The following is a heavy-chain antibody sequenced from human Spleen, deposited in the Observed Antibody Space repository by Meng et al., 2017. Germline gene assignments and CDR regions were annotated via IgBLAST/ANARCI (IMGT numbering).Heavy chain of an antibody. D-gene: IGHD2-2*01. CDR1: GYSISSGYY. J-gene: IGHJ4*02. CDR2: MHYSGTT. Sequence: SETLSLTCTVSGYSISSGYYWGWIRQPPGKGLEWIGSMHYSGTTFYNPSLKSRVTISVDTSKNQFALRLRSVTAADTAVYYCARGLYCGYTSCYGPYFGYWGQGTLVTVSS. CDR3: ARGLYCGYTSCYGPYFGY. V-gene: IGHV4-38-2*02.